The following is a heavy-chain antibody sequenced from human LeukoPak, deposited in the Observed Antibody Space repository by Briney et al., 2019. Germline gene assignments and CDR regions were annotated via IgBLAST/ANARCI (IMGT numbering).Heavy chain of an antibody. J-gene: IGHJ4*02. CDR3: AKNTLYYDSSGYYDY. CDR1: GYTFTGYY. Sequence: ASVEVSCKASGYTFTGYYMHWVRQAPGQGLEWMGRINPNSGGTNYAQKFQGRVTMTRDTSISTAYMELSRLRSDDTAVYYCAKNTLYYDSSGYYDYWGQGTLVTVSS. V-gene: IGHV1-2*06. D-gene: IGHD3-22*01. CDR2: INPNSGGT.